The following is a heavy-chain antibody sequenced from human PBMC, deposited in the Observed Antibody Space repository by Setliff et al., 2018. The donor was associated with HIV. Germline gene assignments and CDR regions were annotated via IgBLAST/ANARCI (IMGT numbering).Heavy chain of an antibody. CDR3: ARFNALLGSSTYYDY. CDR1: GGSISSYY. J-gene: IGHJ4*02. D-gene: IGHD3-22*01. CDR2: IYYNGNT. Sequence: SETLSLTCTVSGGSISSYYWSWIRQPPGKGLEWIGYIYYNGNTNYNPSLKSRVTISVDTSKNQLSLKLSSVTAADTAVYFCARFNALLGSSTYYDYWGPGLLVTVSS. V-gene: IGHV4-59*01.